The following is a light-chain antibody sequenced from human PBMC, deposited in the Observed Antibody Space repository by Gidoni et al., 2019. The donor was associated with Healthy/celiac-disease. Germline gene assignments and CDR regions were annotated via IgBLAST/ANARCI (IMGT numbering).Light chain of an antibody. V-gene: IGLV2-11*01. CDR2: DVS. J-gene: IGLJ2*01. CDR3: CSYAGSYTLI. CDR1: SRDVGGYNY. Sequence: QSALTQPRSVSGSPGQSVTISCTGTSRDVGGYNYVSWYQYQPGKAPKLMIYDVSKRPSGVPDRFSGFKSGKTASLTISGLQAEDDADYYCCSYAGSYTLIFGGGTKLTVL.